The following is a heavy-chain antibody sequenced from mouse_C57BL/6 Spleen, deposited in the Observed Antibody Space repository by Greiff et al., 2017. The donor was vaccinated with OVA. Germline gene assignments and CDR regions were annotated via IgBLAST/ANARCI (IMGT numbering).Heavy chain of an antibody. V-gene: IGHV1-55*01. CDR1: GYTFTSYW. J-gene: IGHJ4*01. Sequence: QVQLQQPGAELVKPGASVKMSCKASGYTFTSYWITWVKQRPGQGLEWIGDIYPGSGSTNYNEKFKSKATLTVDPSSSTAYMQLSSLTSEDSAVDYCARKYYGSSECAYSMDDWGKGTSVTVSS. CDR3: ARKYYGSSECAYSMDD. CDR2: IYPGSGST. D-gene: IGHD1-1*01.